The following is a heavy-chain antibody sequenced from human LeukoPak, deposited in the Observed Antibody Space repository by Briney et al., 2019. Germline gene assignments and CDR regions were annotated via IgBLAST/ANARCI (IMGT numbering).Heavy chain of an antibody. CDR2: INHSGST. Sequence: SETLSLTCAVYGGSFSGYYWSWIRQPPGKGLEWIGEINHSGSTNYNPSLKSRVTISVDTSKNQFSLKLSSVTAADTAVYYCARGDFWSGYDNWFDPGGQGTLVTVSS. D-gene: IGHD3-3*01. V-gene: IGHV4-34*01. J-gene: IGHJ5*02. CDR3: ARGDFWSGYDNWFDP. CDR1: GGSFSGYY.